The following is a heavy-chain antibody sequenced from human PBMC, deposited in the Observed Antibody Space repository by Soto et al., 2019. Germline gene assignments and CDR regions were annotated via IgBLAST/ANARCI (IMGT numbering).Heavy chain of an antibody. CDR3: AKVSSAWYAGFFDL. D-gene: IGHD2-8*01. CDR2: LSDSGGSI. V-gene: IGHV3-23*01. Sequence: EVQLLESGGGLVQPGGSLRLSCTASGFTFNRHAMTWVRQAPGKGLEWVSGLSDSGGSIYYADSVKGRFTISRDNSMNTLYLQMNILRADDTAVYYCAKVSSAWYAGFFDLWGQGTLVTVSS. CDR1: GFTFNRHA. J-gene: IGHJ4*02.